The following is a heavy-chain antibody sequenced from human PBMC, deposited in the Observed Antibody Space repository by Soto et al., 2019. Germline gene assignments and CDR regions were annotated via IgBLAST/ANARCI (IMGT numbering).Heavy chain of an antibody. V-gene: IGHV3-30*18. Sequence: QVQLVESGGGVVQPGGSLRLSCAASGFSFSSYGIHWVRQAPGKGLEWVAVISNEGSIQYYADSVKGRFTISRDNSENTVFLQMNRLRGEETAVYYCAKEGGTMGTSASYGFDYWGRGSRVTVSS. D-gene: IGHD3-16*01. CDR1: GFSFSSYG. J-gene: IGHJ4*02. CDR2: ISNEGSIQ. CDR3: AKEGGTMGTSASYGFDY.